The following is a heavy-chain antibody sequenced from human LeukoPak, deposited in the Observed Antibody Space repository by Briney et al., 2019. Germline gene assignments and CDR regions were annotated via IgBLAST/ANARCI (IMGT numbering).Heavy chain of an antibody. D-gene: IGHD3-9*01. CDR1: GLTFSSYW. V-gene: IGHV3-7*03. Sequence: PGGSLRLSCAASGLTFSSYWMNWVRQALGRGLEWVANMNQDGSEKYYVDSVKGRFTISRDNAKNSLYLQMNSLRAEDTAVYYCAREMQRYFDWYNDYWGQGTLVTVSS. CDR2: MNQDGSEK. CDR3: AREMQRYFDWYNDY. J-gene: IGHJ4*02.